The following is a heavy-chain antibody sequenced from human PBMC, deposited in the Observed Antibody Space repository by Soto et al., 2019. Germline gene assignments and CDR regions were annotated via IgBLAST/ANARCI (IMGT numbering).Heavy chain of an antibody. CDR3: ASLVHLTGYYS. CDR1: GFTFSNAW. J-gene: IGHJ4*02. Sequence: GGSLRLSCAASGFTFSNAWMSWIRQAPGKGLEWVSYISSSSSYTNYADSVKGRFTISRDNAKNSLYLQMNSLRAEDTAVYYCASLVHLTGYYSWGQGTLVTVSS. CDR2: ISSSSSYT. V-gene: IGHV3-11*03. D-gene: IGHD3-9*01.